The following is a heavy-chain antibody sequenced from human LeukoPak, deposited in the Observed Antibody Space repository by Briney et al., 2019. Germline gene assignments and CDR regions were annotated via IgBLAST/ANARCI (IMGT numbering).Heavy chain of an antibody. CDR2: IYPGDSDT. J-gene: IGHJ4*02. D-gene: IGHD5-12*01. CDR1: GYTFSIYW. CDR3: ARLDSGYEPAY. V-gene: IGHV5-51*01. Sequence: GESLKISCKGSGYTFSIYWIVWARQMPGKGLELMGIIYPGDSDTRYSPSFQGQVTISADKSISTAFLQWSTLKASDTAMYYCARLDSGYEPAYWGQGTLVTVSS.